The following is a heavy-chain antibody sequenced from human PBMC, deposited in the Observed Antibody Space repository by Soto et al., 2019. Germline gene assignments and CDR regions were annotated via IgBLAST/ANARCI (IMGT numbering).Heavy chain of an antibody. CDR1: GGSFSGYY. CDR2: INHSGST. Sequence: PSETLSLTCAVYGGSFSGYYWSWIRQPPGKGLEWIGEINHSGSTNYNPSLKSRVTISVDTSKNQFALNLSSVTAADTAVYYCARVGKRITMVRGVIRTNYGMDVWGQGTSVTVSS. J-gene: IGHJ6*02. D-gene: IGHD3-10*01. V-gene: IGHV4-34*01. CDR3: ARVGKRITMVRGVIRTNYGMDV.